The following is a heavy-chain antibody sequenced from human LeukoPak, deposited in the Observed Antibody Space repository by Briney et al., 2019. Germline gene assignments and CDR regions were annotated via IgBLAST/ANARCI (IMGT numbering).Heavy chain of an antibody. D-gene: IGHD3-10*01. Sequence: SGGSLRLSCAASGFTFSSYSMNWVRQAPGKGLEWVSSISSSSSYIYYADSVKGRFTISRDNSKNTLYLQMNSLRAEDTAVYYCAKDPKGRYYYYGMDVWGQGTTVTVSS. CDR2: ISSSSSYI. J-gene: IGHJ6*02. V-gene: IGHV3-21*04. CDR3: AKDPKGRYYYYGMDV. CDR1: GFTFSSYS.